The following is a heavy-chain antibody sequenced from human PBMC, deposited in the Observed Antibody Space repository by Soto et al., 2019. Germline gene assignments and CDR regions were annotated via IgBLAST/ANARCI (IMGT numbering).Heavy chain of an antibody. CDR2: ISGYNGDT. D-gene: IGHD1-1*01. CDR1: GYTFTRYG. J-gene: IGHJ6*02. Sequence: QGQLVQSGPEVKKPGASVKVSCKASGYTFTRYGISWVRQAPGQGLEWMGWISGYNGDTNYAQKDQVRVTXTXXXSXCTAYIELRILTSDDTAIYYCAXNXQLXKXYYGMDFWGQGTTVTVSS. CDR3: AXNXQLXKXYYGMDF. V-gene: IGHV1-18*01.